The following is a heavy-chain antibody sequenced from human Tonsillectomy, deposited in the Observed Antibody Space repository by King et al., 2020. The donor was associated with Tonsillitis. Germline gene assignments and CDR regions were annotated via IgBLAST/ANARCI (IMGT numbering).Heavy chain of an antibody. D-gene: IGHD2-8*01. CDR3: ARGRAIVLMVYAILSFDY. CDR1: GGSFSGYY. Sequence: VQLQQWGAGLLKPSETLSLTCAVYGGSFSGYYWSWIRQPPGKGLEWIGEINHSGSTNYNPSLKSRATISVDTSKNQFSLKLSSVTAADTAVYYCARGRAIVLMVYAILSFDYWGQGTLVTVSS. V-gene: IGHV4-34*01. CDR2: INHSGST. J-gene: IGHJ4*02.